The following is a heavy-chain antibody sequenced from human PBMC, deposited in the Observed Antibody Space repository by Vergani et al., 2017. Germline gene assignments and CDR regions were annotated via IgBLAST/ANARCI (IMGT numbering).Heavy chain of an antibody. Sequence: QIQLQESGPGLVKPSETLSLTCSVSGYSISRGFYWAWIRQTPEKGLEWIGGMFHTGKASNSPSLQSRVAFSMDTSKNQFSLRLTSVTAADTAVYYCASKRGACRAAYCHSYDFWGPGTLVGVSS. CDR2: MFHTGKA. J-gene: IGHJ4*02. CDR1: GYSISRGFY. D-gene: IGHD2-15*01. CDR3: ASKRGACRAAYCHSYDF. V-gene: IGHV4-38-2*02.